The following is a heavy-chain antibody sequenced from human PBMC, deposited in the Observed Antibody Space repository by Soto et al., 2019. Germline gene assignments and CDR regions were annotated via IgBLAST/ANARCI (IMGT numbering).Heavy chain of an antibody. J-gene: IGHJ3*02. V-gene: IGHV3-48*01. CDR2: ISSSSSTI. D-gene: IGHD2-15*01. CDR1: GFTFSSYS. CDR3: ARDDFRLLNAFDI. Sequence: GGSLRLSCAASGFTFSSYSMNWVRQAPGKGLEWVSYISSSSSTIYYADSVKGRFTISRDNAKNSLYLQMNSLRAGDTAVYYCARDDFRLLNAFDIWGQGTMVTVSS.